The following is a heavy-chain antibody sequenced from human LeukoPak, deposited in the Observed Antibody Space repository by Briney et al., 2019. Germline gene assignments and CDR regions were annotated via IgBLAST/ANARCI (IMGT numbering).Heavy chain of an antibody. Sequence: GGSLRLSCTTSGFTVTNYWMHWVRQAPGKGLVWVSRINSDGSNTNYAGSVKGRFTISRDNARNALYLQMNSLRAEDTAVYYCAGGLSDYYYTVGYWGQGTLVTVSS. D-gene: IGHD3-22*01. J-gene: IGHJ4*02. CDR1: GFTVTNYW. CDR3: AGGLSDYYYTVGY. V-gene: IGHV3-74*01. CDR2: INSDGSNT.